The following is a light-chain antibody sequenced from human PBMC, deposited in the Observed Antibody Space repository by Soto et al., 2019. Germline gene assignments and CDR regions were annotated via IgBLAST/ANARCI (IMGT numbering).Light chain of an antibody. CDR1: SRDVGGYNY. CDR3: SSYTSSSTLV. V-gene: IGLV2-14*01. Sequence: QSALTQPASVSGSPGQSITISCTGTSRDVGGYNYVSWYSQYPGRAPKLIIYEVSNRPSGVSSRFSAYKSGNTASLTISGLHAEDEADSYCSSYTSSSTLVFGTGTKLTVL. J-gene: IGLJ1*01. CDR2: EVS.